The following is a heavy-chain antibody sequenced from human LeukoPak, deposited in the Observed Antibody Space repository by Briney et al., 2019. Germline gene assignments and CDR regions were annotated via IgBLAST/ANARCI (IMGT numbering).Heavy chain of an antibody. J-gene: IGHJ6*03. CDR2: INPNSGGT. Sequence: ASVKVSCKASGYTFTDYYIHWVRQAPGQGLEWMGWINPNSGGTKYAQKFQGRVTMTRYTSISLAYMELSRLRSDDTAVYYCARDTARITIFGVAKYMDVWGKGTTVTVSS. V-gene: IGHV1-2*02. CDR1: GYTFTDYY. D-gene: IGHD3-3*01. CDR3: ARDTARITIFGVAKYMDV.